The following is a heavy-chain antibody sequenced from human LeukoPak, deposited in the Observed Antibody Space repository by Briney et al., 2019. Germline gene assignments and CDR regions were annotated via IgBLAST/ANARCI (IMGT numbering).Heavy chain of an antibody. Sequence: HPGGSLRFSCAASGFTFSTYEMNWVRQAPGKGLEWISFISSSGSIKYYADSLKGRFTISRDNAKNSLYLQMNSLRAEDTAVYYCASPWRSSGWYAFDIWGQGTMVTVSS. CDR3: ASPWRSSGWYAFDI. D-gene: IGHD6-19*01. J-gene: IGHJ3*02. CDR2: ISSSGSIK. CDR1: GFTFSTYE. V-gene: IGHV3-48*03.